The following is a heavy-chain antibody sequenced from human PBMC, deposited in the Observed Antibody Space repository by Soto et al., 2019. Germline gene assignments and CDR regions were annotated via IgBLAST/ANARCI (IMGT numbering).Heavy chain of an antibody. CDR3: ARDKDNGRITIFGVVPYFDY. Sequence: ASVKVSCKASGYTFTSYYMHWVRQAPGQGLEWMGIINPSGGSRSYAQKFQGRVTMTRDTSTSTVYMELSSLRSEDTAVYYCARDKDNGRITIFGVVPYFDYWGQGTLVTVSS. J-gene: IGHJ4*02. D-gene: IGHD3-3*01. CDR1: GYTFTSYY. CDR2: INPSGGSR. V-gene: IGHV1-46*01.